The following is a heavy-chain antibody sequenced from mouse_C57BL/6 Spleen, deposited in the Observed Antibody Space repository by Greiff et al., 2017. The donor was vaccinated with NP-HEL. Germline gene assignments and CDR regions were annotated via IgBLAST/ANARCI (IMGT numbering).Heavy chain of an antibody. V-gene: IGHV1-81*01. CDR3: ARVDLPNYGGYFDY. Sequence: QVQLQQSGAELARPGASVKLSCKASGYTFTSYGISWVKQRTGQGLEWIGEIYPRSGNTYYNEKFKGKATLTADKSSSTAYMELRSLTSEDSAVYFCARVDLPNYGGYFDYWGQGTTLTVSS. CDR1: GYTFTSYG. J-gene: IGHJ2*01. CDR2: IYPRSGNT. D-gene: IGHD1-1*01.